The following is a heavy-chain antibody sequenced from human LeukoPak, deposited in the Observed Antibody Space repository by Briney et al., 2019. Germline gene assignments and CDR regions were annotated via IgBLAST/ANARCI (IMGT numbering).Heavy chain of an antibody. J-gene: IGHJ4*02. D-gene: IGHD3-10*01. CDR2: IKGDGSDR. Sequence: GGSLRLSCADSGFSFSNYWMSWVRQAPGKGLEWVANIKGDGSDRYYVDSVKGRFTISRDNAKNSLYLQMNSLRAEDTAMYYCARLETGWFGDDWGQGTLVTVSS. CDR3: ARLETGWFGDD. V-gene: IGHV3-7*05. CDR1: GFSFSNYW.